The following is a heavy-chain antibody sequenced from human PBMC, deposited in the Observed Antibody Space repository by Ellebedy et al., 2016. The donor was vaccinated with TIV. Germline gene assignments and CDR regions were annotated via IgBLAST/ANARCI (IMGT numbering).Heavy chain of an antibody. D-gene: IGHD3-16*01. J-gene: IGHJ6*02. CDR3: ARGWFGSGMGV. CDR2: TYYRSKWTN. V-gene: IGHV6-1*01. Sequence: SETLSLTCVISGDSVSTDIGWCWIRQSPSRGLEWLGRTYYRSKWTNSYAVSLKSRITINPDTSKNQFSLQLNSVTPEDTAVYYCARGWFGSGMGVWGQGTTVTVSS. CDR1: GDSVSTDIG.